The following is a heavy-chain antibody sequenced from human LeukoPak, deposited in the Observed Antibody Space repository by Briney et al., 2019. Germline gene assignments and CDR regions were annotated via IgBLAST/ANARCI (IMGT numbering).Heavy chain of an antibody. V-gene: IGHV4-4*07. D-gene: IGHD2-15*01. CDR3: ARDIDCSSSSCFSDQYYMDV. Sequence: PSETLSLTXTVSGGSISVYYWTWIGQPAGKGLEWIGRIYTSRITNYNPSLKSRVTMSIDTSKNQFSLKLSSVTAADTAVYYCARDIDCSSSSCFSDQYYMDVWGKGTTVTVSS. CDR1: GGSISVYY. CDR2: IYTSRIT. J-gene: IGHJ6*03.